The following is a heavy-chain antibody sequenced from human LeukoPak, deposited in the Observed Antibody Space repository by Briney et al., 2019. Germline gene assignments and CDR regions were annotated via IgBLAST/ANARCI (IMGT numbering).Heavy chain of an antibody. Sequence: PGGSLRLSCAASGFAFSNYAMSWVRQAPGKGLEWVSSLSGGGDSRYYADSVMGRFTISRDNSKNTLYLQMNSLRAEDTAVHYCAKAVRSMVTGGGYFDSWGQGTLVTVSS. V-gene: IGHV3-23*01. D-gene: IGHD3-10*01. J-gene: IGHJ4*02. CDR3: AKAVRSMVTGGGYFDS. CDR1: GFAFSNYA. CDR2: LSGGGDSR.